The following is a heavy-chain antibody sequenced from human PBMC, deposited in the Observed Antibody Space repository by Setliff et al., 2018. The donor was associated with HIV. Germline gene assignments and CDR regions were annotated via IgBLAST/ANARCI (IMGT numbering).Heavy chain of an antibody. D-gene: IGHD5-12*01. V-gene: IGHV1-46*01. Sequence: ASVKVSCKPSGYSFTNHYMHWVRQAPGQGLEWMGVINPTGGSTRNTQKFQGRVAMTRDTSTSTVYMELSSLRSEDTAVYYCASAGAWQRNALDIWVQGTMVTVSS. CDR1: GYSFTNHY. CDR2: INPTGGST. CDR3: ASAGAWQRNALDI. J-gene: IGHJ3*02.